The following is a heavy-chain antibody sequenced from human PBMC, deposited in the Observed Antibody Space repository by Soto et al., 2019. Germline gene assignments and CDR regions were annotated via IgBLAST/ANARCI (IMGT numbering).Heavy chain of an antibody. CDR1: GGSISSSNW. CDR2: IYHSGST. CDR3: ARGIYYDLSGPDAFDI. J-gene: IGHJ3*02. D-gene: IGHD3-22*01. Sequence: PSETLSLTCAVSGGSISSSNWWSWVRQPPGKGLEWIGEIYHSGSTNYNPSLKSRVTISVDTSKNQFSLRLSSVTAADTAVYYCARGIYYDLSGPDAFDIWGQGTMVTVSS. V-gene: IGHV4-4*02.